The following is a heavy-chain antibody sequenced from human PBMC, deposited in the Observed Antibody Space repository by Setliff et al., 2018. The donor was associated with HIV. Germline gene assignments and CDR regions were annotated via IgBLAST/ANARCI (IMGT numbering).Heavy chain of an antibody. D-gene: IGHD3-22*01. Sequence: ASVKVSCKVSGYTLTELSIHWVRQAPGKGLEWMGGFDPEYDKTFYAQKFQGRVAMSEDTSTDTAYMELTSLRSEDTAVYYCATRAYDSSGYLGSRVSGAAFDIWGQGTMVTVSS. V-gene: IGHV1-24*01. CDR3: ATRAYDSSGYLGSRVSGAAFDI. J-gene: IGHJ3*02. CDR1: GYTLTELS. CDR2: FDPEYDKT.